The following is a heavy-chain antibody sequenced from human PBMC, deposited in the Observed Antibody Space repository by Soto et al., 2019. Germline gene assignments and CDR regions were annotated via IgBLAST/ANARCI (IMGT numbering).Heavy chain of an antibody. Sequence: SETLSLPCTVSGGSISGNYWSWIRQPPGKGLQYIGYISYSGSTNYNPSLKSRVTISVDTSTKQFSLRLSAVTGSDTAVYYCARDVGLQHGTWHYDFWSGKNNWFVPWGQGILLTVSS. CDR2: ISYSGST. CDR1: GGSISGNY. V-gene: IGHV4-59*01. J-gene: IGHJ5*02. D-gene: IGHD3-3*01. CDR3: ARDVGLQHGTWHYDFWSGKNNWFVP.